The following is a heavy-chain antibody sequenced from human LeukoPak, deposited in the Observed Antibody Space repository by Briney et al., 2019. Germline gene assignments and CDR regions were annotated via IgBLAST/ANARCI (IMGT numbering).Heavy chain of an antibody. J-gene: IGHJ4*02. V-gene: IGHV4-4*07. CDR3: ARSPLGYCTGGSCPAFDY. CDR1: GGSISSYY. D-gene: IGHD2-15*01. CDR2: IYTSGST. Sequence: SETLSLTCTVSGGSISSYYWSWIRQPAGKGLEWIGRIYTSGSTNYNPSLKSRVTMSVDTSKNQFSLKLSSVTAADTAMYYCARSPLGYCTGGSCPAFDYWGQGTLVTVSS.